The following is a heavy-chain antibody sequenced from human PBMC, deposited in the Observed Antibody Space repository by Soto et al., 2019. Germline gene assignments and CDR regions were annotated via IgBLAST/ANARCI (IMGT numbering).Heavy chain of an antibody. CDR3: ARVVYSYGNGGFDY. Sequence: LSLTCTVSGGSISSYYWSWIRQPPGKGLEWIGYIYYSGSTNYNPSLKSRNTISVDTSKNQFSLKLNSVTATDTAVYYCARVVYSYGNGGFDYWGQGTPVTVSS. J-gene: IGHJ4*02. CDR1: GGSISSYY. CDR2: IYYSGST. V-gene: IGHV4-59*01. D-gene: IGHD5-18*01.